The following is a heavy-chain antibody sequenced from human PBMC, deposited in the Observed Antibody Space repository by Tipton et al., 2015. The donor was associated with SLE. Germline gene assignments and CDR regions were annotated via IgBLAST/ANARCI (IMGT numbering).Heavy chain of an antibody. J-gene: IGHJ3*02. V-gene: IGHV3-48*03. Sequence: GSLRLSCAASGFTFSSYEMNWVRQAPGKGLEWVSYIRSSGSTIYYADSVKGRFTISRDNAKNSLYLHMNSLRAEDTAVYYCARDDSSGPRAFDIWGQGTMVTVSS. CDR3: ARDDSSGPRAFDI. D-gene: IGHD3-22*01. CDR1: GFTFSSYE. CDR2: IRSSGSTI.